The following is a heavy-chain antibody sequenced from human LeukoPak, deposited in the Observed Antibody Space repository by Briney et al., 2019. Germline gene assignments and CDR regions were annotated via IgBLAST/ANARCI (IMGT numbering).Heavy chain of an antibody. CDR3: ARRGVTTLVTPFDY. V-gene: IGHV4-34*01. J-gene: IGHJ4*02. CDR1: GGSFSGYY. CDR2: INHSGST. Sequence: PSETLSLTCAVYGGSFSGYYWSWIRQPPGKGLEWIGEINHSGSTNYNPSLKSRVTISVDTSKNQFSLKLSSVTAADTAVYYCARRGVTTLVTPFDYWGQGTLVTVSS. D-gene: IGHD4-23*01.